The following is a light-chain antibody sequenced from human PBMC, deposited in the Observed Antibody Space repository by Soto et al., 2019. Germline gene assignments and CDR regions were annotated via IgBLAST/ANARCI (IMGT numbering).Light chain of an antibody. CDR2: GAS. CDR1: QTVSSN. CDR3: QQYNNWPRT. J-gene: IGKJ1*01. Sequence: EIVLTQSPGTLPLSPGERATLSCRASQTVSSNYLAWCQQKPGQAPRLLIYGASTRATGIPARFSGSGSGTEFTLTINSLQSEDFAVYYCQQYNNWPRTFGQGTKVDI. V-gene: IGKV3-15*01.